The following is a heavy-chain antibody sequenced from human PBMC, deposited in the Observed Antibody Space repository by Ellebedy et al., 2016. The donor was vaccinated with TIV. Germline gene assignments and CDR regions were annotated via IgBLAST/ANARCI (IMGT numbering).Heavy chain of an antibody. Sequence: AASVKVSCKASGYTFTGYYMHWVRQAPGQGLEWMGWINPNSGGTNYAQKFQGRVTMTRDTSISTAYMELSRLRSDDTAVYYCAKVLWNYYDSSGYYYHREGYYGMDVWGQGTTVTVSS. J-gene: IGHJ6*02. CDR2: INPNSGGT. CDR1: GYTFTGYY. V-gene: IGHV1-2*02. CDR3: AKVLWNYYDSSGYYYHREGYYGMDV. D-gene: IGHD3-22*01.